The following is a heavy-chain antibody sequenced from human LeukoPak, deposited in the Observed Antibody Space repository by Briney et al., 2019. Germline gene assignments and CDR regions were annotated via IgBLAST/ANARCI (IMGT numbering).Heavy chain of an antibody. CDR1: GFIFTDYW. CDR3: ARDWRNLGMDV. J-gene: IGHJ6*02. V-gene: IGHV3-11*01. Sequence: GGSLRLSCAASGFIFTDYWMNWVRQAPGKGLEWVSYISSSGSTIYYADSVKGRFTISRDNAKNSLYLQMNSLRAEDTAVYYCARDWRNLGMDVWGQGTTVTVSS. CDR2: ISSSGSTI.